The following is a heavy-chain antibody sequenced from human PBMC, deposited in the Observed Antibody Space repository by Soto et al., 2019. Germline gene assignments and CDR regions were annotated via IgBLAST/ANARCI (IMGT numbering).Heavy chain of an antibody. CDR3: ARVRGGLWNWYFDL. CDR2: IDYSGST. D-gene: IGHD3-16*01. CDR1: GGSISSGGYY. Sequence: QVQLQESGPGLVKPSQTLSLTCTVSGGSISSGGYYWSWIRQHPGKGLEWIGYIDYSGSTYYNPSLNSRGTIAVDTSKNQFALKLSSVTAADTAVYYCARVRGGLWNWYFDLWGRGTLVTVSS. J-gene: IGHJ2*01. V-gene: IGHV4-31*03.